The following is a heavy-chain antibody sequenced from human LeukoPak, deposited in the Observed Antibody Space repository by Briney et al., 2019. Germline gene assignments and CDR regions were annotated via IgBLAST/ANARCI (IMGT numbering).Heavy chain of an antibody. J-gene: IGHJ4*02. Sequence: PSETLSLTCTVSGGSISSSSYYWGWIRQPPGKGLEWIGSIYYSGSTYYNPSLKSRVTISVDTSKNQFSLKLSSVTAADTAVYHCASQPGGVTNYFDYWGQGTLVTVSS. CDR3: ASQPGGVTNYFDY. CDR2: IYYSGST. D-gene: IGHD2-21*02. V-gene: IGHV4-39*01. CDR1: GGSISSSSYY.